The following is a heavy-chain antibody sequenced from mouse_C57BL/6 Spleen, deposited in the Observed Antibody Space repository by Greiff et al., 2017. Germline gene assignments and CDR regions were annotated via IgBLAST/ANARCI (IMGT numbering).Heavy chain of an antibody. CDR1: GYTFTSYT. Sequence: VQLQQSGAELARPGASVKMSCKASGYTFTSYTMHWVKKRPGQGLEWIGYINPSSGYTKYNQKFKDKATLTADKSSSTAYMQLGSLSSEVSAVYYCARGGEYYESRWYFDYWGQGTTLTVSS. V-gene: IGHV1-4*01. D-gene: IGHD1-1*01. CDR3: ARGGEYYESRWYFDY. J-gene: IGHJ2*01. CDR2: INPSSGYT.